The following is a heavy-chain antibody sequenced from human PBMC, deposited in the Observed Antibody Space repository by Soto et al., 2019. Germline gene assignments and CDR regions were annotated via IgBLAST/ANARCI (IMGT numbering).Heavy chain of an antibody. D-gene: IGHD2-2*01. CDR1: GYTFTGYY. V-gene: IGHV1-2*02. CDR2: INPQTGGT. Sequence: QVQLVQSGAEVKTPGASVRVSCNASGYTFTGYYIHWVREAPGQGLEWMGWINPQTGGTSYAQKFQGRVTLSRDTSSNTAYLELSRLRFDDAAVYFCARERYQVISDGMDVWGQGTTVTVSS. J-gene: IGHJ6*02. CDR3: ARERYQVISDGMDV.